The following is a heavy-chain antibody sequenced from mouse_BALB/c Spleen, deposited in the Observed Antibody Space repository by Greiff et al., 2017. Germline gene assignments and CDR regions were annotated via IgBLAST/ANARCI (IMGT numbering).Heavy chain of an antibody. CDR3: ARFTTVVATYYYAMDY. D-gene: IGHD1-1*01. CDR2: ISYSGST. J-gene: IGHJ4*01. Sequence: VQLKESGPSLVKPSQTLSLTCSVTGDSITSGYWNWIRKFPGNKLEYMGYISYSGSTYYNPSLKSRISITRDTSKNQYYLQLNSVTTEDTATYYCARFTTVVATYYYAMDYWGQGTSVTVSS. CDR1: GDSITSGY. V-gene: IGHV3-8*02.